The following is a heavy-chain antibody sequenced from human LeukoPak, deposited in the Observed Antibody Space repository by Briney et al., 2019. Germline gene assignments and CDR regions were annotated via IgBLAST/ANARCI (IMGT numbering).Heavy chain of an antibody. CDR1: GGSISSGGYY. J-gene: IGHJ4*02. CDR3: AWYSSAGRLDY. V-gene: IGHV4-61*08. CDR2: VYYNGST. D-gene: IGHD6-19*01. Sequence: SETLSLTCTVSGGSISSGGYYWSWIRQPPGKGLEWIGYVYYNGSTNYGPSLKSRVTISIDTAENQFSLRLSSVTAADTAVYYCAWYSSAGRLDYWGQGILVTVSS.